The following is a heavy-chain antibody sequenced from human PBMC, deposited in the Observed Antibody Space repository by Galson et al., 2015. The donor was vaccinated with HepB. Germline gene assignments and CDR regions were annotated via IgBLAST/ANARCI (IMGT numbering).Heavy chain of an antibody. CDR3: ASLWFGERDDKRYYYYYGMDV. CDR1: GYTLTELS. J-gene: IGHJ6*02. D-gene: IGHD3-10*01. Sequence: SVKVSCKVSGYTLTELSMHWVRQAPGKGLEWMGGFDPEDGETIYAQKFQGRVTMTEDTSTDTAYMELSSLRSEDTAVYYCASLWFGERDDKRYYYYYGMDVWGQGTTVTVSS. CDR2: FDPEDGET. V-gene: IGHV1-24*01.